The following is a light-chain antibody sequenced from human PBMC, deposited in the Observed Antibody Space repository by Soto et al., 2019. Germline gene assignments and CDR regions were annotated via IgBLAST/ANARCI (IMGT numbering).Light chain of an antibody. J-gene: IGLJ3*02. CDR2: ENS. CDR3: QSYDSSTNWV. CDR1: SGTIATNY. Sequence: NFMLTQPHSLSESPGKTVTISCTRSSGTIATNYVQWYQHRPGSAPTTVIHENSQRPSGVPDRFSGSIDSSSNSASLTISGLKTEDEADYYCQSYDSSTNWVFGGGTKLTVL. V-gene: IGLV6-57*04.